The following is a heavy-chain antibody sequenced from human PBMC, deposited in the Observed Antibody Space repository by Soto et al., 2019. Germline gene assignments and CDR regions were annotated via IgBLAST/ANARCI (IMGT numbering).Heavy chain of an antibody. J-gene: IGHJ6*02. Sequence: SVEVSCKASGDTFSSYSITWVRQAPGQGLEWMGGIIPVFGSANYAQKFQGRVTITADESTSTAYMELSSLRSQDTAVYFCARDEGWNYRYYDIEVWGQ. CDR1: GDTFSSYS. CDR3: ARDEGWNYRYYDIEV. D-gene: IGHD1-7*01. V-gene: IGHV1-69*13. CDR2: IIPVFGSA.